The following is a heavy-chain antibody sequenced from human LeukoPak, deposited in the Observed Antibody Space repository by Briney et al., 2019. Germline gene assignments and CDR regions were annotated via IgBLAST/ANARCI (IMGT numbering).Heavy chain of an antibody. CDR3: ARGLYSSSWYPRVLTY. CDR1: GGSFSGYY. J-gene: IGHJ4*02. V-gene: IGHV4-34*01. Sequence: PSETLSLTCAVYGGSFSGYYWSWIRQPPGKGLEWIGEINHSGSTNYNPSLKSRVTISVDTSKNQFSLKLSSVTAADTAVYYCARGLYSSSWYPRVLTYWGQGTLVTVS. CDR2: INHSGST. D-gene: IGHD6-13*01.